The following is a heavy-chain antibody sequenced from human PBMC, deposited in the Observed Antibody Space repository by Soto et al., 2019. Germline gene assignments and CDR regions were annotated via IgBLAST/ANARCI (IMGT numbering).Heavy chain of an antibody. Sequence: ASVKVSCKASGYTFTSYDINWVRQATGQGLEWMGWMNPNSGNTGYAQKFQGRVTMTRNTSISTAYMELSSLRSEDTAVYYCARGPPPPTYYDILTGYYSDDYYYYYYMDVWGKGTTVTVSS. CDR1: GYTFTSYD. D-gene: IGHD3-9*01. CDR2: MNPNSGNT. V-gene: IGHV1-8*01. J-gene: IGHJ6*03. CDR3: ARGPPPPTYYDILTGYYSDDYYYYYYMDV.